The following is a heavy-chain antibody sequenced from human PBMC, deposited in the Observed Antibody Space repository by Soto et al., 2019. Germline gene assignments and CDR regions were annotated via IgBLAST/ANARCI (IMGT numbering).Heavy chain of an antibody. CDR3: ARGHSYRYGADAFDI. D-gene: IGHD5-18*01. CDR2: MNPNSGNT. J-gene: IGHJ3*02. Sequence: QVQLVQSGAEVKKPGASVKVSCKASGYTFTSYDINWVRQATGQGLEWMGWMNPNSGNTGYAQKFQGRVTTTRKTSISTAYVELSSLRSEDTAVYYCARGHSYRYGADAFDIWGQGTMVTVSS. V-gene: IGHV1-8*01. CDR1: GYTFTSYD.